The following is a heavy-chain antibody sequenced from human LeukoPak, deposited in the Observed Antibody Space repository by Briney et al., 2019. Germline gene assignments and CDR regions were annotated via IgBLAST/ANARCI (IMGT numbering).Heavy chain of an antibody. D-gene: IGHD3-10*01. CDR2: IYHSGST. CDR1: GYSISSGYY. CDR3: ARLTGP. V-gene: IGHV4-38-2*02. J-gene: IGHJ5*02. Sequence: SETLSLTCTVSGYSISSGYYWGWIRQPPGKGLEWIGYIYHSGSTYYNPSLKSRVTISVDRSKNQFSLKLSSVTAADTAVYYCARLTGPWGQGTLVTVSS.